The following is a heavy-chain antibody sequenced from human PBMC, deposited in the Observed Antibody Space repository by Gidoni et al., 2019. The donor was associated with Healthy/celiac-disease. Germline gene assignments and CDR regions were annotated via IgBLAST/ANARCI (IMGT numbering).Heavy chain of an antibody. Sequence: QVQLQESGPGLVKPSQTLSLTCTVSGGSISSGSYYWSWIRQPAGKGLEWIGRIDTSGSTNYNPSRKSRVTISVDTSKNQFSLKLSSVTAADTAVYYCARSSIAAAGHFDYWGQGTLVTVSS. V-gene: IGHV4-61*02. CDR2: IDTSGST. CDR3: ARSSIAAAGHFDY. CDR1: GGSISSGSYY. J-gene: IGHJ4*02. D-gene: IGHD6-13*01.